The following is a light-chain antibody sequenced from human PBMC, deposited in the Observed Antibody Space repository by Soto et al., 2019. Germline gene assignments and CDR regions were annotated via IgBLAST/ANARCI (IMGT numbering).Light chain of an antibody. V-gene: IGLV2-14*01. CDR3: FSYTASSTFV. CDR2: QVS. Sequence: QSALTQPASVSGSPGQSITISCTGTSSDIGAYNSVSWYQQHPGKAPKLIVFQVSFRPSAVSDRFSGSKSDNTASLTISGLQTEDEADYYCFSYTASSTFVFGTGTNVTVL. J-gene: IGLJ1*01. CDR1: SSDIGAYNS.